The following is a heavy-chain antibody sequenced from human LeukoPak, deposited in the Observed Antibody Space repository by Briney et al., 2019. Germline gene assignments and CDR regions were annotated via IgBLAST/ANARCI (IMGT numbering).Heavy chain of an antibody. CDR2: ISYDGSNK. J-gene: IGHJ4*02. CDR1: GFTFSSYA. V-gene: IGHV3-30*01. CDR3: ARGERYCSSTSCYTGSYFFH. Sequence: GGSLRLSCAASGFTFSSYAMHWVRQAPGKGLEWVAVISYDGSNKYYADSVKGRFTISRDNSKNTLYLQMNSLRAEDTAVYYCARGERYCSSTSCYTGSYFFHWGQGTLVTVSS. D-gene: IGHD2-2*02.